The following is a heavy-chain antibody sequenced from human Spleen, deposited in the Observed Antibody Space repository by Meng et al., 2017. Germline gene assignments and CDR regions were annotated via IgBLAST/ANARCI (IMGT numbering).Heavy chain of an antibody. CDR3: VKHSSDWSLDS. D-gene: IGHD6-19*01. CDR2: IHPSGNA. J-gene: IGHJ4*02. V-gene: IGHV1-18*01. CDR1: GYTYTHYQ. Sequence: QVQLVQSGAEVKKPWASGKVSCKASGYTYTHYQMDWVRQAPGQGLEWMGWIHPSGNANYAQKFQGRVTMTTDTSTTTAYMELRSLRSDDSALYYCVKHSSDWSLDSWGQGTLVTVSS.